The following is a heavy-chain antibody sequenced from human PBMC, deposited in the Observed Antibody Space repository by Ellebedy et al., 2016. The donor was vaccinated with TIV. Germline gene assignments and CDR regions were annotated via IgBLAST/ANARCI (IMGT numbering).Heavy chain of an antibody. CDR2: IKSKIDGGTT. CDR1: GFTFNNYW. D-gene: IGHD2-8*01. V-gene: IGHV3-15*01. CDR3: TTGGRVLMVYSAPKKYSLFDP. Sequence: GESLKISCAASGFTFNNYWMNWVRQAPGKGLEWVGRIKSKIDGGTTDYAAPVKGRFTISRDDSKNTVYLQMNSLKIGDTATYFCTTGGRVLMVYSAPKKYSLFDPWGQGTLVTISS. J-gene: IGHJ5*02.